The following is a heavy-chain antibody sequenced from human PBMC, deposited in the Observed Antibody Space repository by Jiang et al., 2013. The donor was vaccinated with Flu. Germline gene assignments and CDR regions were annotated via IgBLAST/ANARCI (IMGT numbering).Heavy chain of an antibody. V-gene: IGHV1-46*01. CDR1: GYTFTSYY. Sequence: CGAEVKKPGASVKVSCKASGYTFTSYYMHWVRQAPGQGLEWMGIINPSGGSTSYAQKFQGRVTMTRDTSTSTVYMELSSLRSEDTAVYYCARDLEGSPRRLGDFRDPGGYYYGMDVWGQGTTVTVSS. CDR2: INPSGGST. D-gene: IGHD3-10*01. CDR3: ARDLEGSPRRLGDFRDPGGYYYGMDV. J-gene: IGHJ6*02.